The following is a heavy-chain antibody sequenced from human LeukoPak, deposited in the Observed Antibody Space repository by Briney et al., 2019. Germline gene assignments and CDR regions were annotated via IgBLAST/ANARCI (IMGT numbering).Heavy chain of an antibody. CDR3: XXXRRVVVIDY. D-gene: IGHD3-22*01. CDR1: GFTFSSYG. J-gene: IGHJ4*02. V-gene: IGHV3-33*01. Sequence: GGSLRLSCAASGFTFSSYGMHWVRQAPGKGLEWVAVIWYDGSNKYYADSVKGRFTISRDNSKNTLYLQMNSLRAEDTAVYYXXXXRRVVVIDYWGQGTLVTVSS. CDR2: IWYDGSNK.